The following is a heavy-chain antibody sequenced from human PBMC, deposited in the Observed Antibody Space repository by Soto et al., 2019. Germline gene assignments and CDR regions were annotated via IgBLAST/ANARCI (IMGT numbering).Heavy chain of an antibody. Sequence: GGSLRLSCAASGFTFSSYGMHWVRQAPGKGLEWVAVISYDGSNKYYADSVKGRFTISRDNSKNTLYLQMNSLRAEDTAVYYCAKDPLINRRYYDFWSGYSRNWFDPWGQGTLVTVSS. CDR1: GFTFSSYG. D-gene: IGHD3-3*01. CDR3: AKDPLINRRYYDFWSGYSRNWFDP. J-gene: IGHJ5*02. CDR2: ISYDGSNK. V-gene: IGHV3-30*18.